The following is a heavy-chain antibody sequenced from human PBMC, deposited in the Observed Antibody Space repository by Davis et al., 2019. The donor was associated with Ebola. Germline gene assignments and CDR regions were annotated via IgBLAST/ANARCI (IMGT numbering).Heavy chain of an antibody. CDR3: AREVQLLGWFDP. D-gene: IGHD1-1*01. J-gene: IGHJ5*02. CDR2: INHSGST. CDR1: GGSFSGYY. V-gene: IGHV4-34*01. Sequence: SETLSLTCAVYGGSFSGYYWSWIRQPPGKGLEWIGEINHSGSTNYNPSLKSRVTISVDTSKNQFSLKLSSVTAADTAVYYCAREVQLLGWFDPWGQGTLVTVSS.